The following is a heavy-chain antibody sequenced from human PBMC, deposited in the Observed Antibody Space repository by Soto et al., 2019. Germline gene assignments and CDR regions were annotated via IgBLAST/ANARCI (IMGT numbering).Heavy chain of an antibody. J-gene: IGHJ3*02. CDR1: GFAFGSYW. D-gene: IGHD6-13*01. Sequence: EVQLVESGGTLVQPGGSLRLSCEGSGFAFGSYWMTWVHQAPGKGLEWVANIRGDGSKKSYLDSVSGRFTIFRDNAENSLYLLMNSLRDDDTALYDCAGDVSPGSSSMYLDAVDIWGQGTMVTVSS. V-gene: IGHV3-7*05. CDR3: AGDVSPGSSSMYLDAVDI. CDR2: IRGDGSKK.